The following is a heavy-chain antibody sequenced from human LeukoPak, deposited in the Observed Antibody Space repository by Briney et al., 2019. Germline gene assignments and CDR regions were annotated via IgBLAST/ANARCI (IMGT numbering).Heavy chain of an antibody. CDR3: ARPSSGSSYGAFDI. CDR2: IYTSGST. V-gene: IGHV4-4*09. D-gene: IGHD1-26*01. J-gene: IGHJ3*02. CDR1: GVSISSYF. Sequence: SETLSLTCTVSGVSISSYFWSCIRQPPGKGLEWIGYIYTSGSTNYNPSLKSRVTMSVDTSKNQFSLKLTSVTAADTAVYYCARPSSGSSYGAFDIWGQGTMATVSS.